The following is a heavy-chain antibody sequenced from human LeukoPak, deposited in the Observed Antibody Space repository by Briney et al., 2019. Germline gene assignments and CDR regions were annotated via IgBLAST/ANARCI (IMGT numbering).Heavy chain of an antibody. D-gene: IGHD3-10*01. CDR1: GDSISSSSYY. CDR2: IFYSGRT. V-gene: IGHV4-39*01. CDR3: ARQAGSGGCLDY. J-gene: IGHJ4*02. Sequence: PSETLSLTCIVSGDSISSSSYYWGWIRQPPGKGLEWIGSIFYSGRTYYNPSLKSRVTISVDTSKNQFSLKLTSVTAADTAVYYCARQAGSGGCLDYWGQGTLVTVSS.